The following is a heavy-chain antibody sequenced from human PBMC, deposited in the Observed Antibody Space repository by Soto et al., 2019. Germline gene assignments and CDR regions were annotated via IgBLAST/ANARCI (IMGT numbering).Heavy chain of an antibody. Sequence: GGSLRLSCAASGFTFSSYSMNWVRQAPGKGLEWVSYISSSSSTIYYADSVKGRFTISRDNAKNSLYLQMNSLRDEDTAVYYCARDRVSSYYGSGSLYGMDVWGQETTVTVSS. D-gene: IGHD3-10*01. CDR2: ISSSSSTI. CDR3: ARDRVSSYYGSGSLYGMDV. V-gene: IGHV3-48*02. J-gene: IGHJ6*02. CDR1: GFTFSSYS.